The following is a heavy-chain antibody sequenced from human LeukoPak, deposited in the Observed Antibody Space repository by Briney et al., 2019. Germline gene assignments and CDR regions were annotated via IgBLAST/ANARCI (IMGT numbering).Heavy chain of an antibody. V-gene: IGHV4-39*07. J-gene: IGHJ4*02. CDR2: IYYSGST. CDR1: GFTFSSYG. D-gene: IGHD6-19*01. Sequence: GSLRLSCAASGFTFSSYGMSWVRQPPGKGLEWIGSIYYSGSTYYNPSLKSRVTISVDTSKNQFSLKLSSVTAADTAVYYCARDLHIAVAGKAGVKDYWGQGTLVTVSS. CDR3: ARDLHIAVAGKAGVKDY.